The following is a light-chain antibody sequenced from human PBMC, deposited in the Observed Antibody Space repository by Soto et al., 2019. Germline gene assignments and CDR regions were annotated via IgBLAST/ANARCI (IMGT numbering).Light chain of an antibody. CDR1: SSDVGGYDY. CDR3: SSLTSGSTRV. Sequence: QSALTQPASVSGSPGQSITISCTGTSSDVGGYDYVSWYQQHPDKAPKLIVYEVTHRPSGVSNRFSGSKSGNTASLTISGLQAEDEADYYCSSLTSGSTRVFGTGTK. CDR2: EVT. V-gene: IGLV2-14*01. J-gene: IGLJ1*01.